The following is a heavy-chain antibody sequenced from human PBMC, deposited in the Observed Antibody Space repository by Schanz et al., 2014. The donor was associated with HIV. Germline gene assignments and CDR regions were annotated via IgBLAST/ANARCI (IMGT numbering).Heavy chain of an antibody. CDR1: GFTFSSYG. CDR2: ISYDGSNK. D-gene: IGHD3-22*01. Sequence: QVQLVESGGGVVQPGRSLRLSCAASGFTFSSYGMHWVRQAPGKGLEWVAVISYDGSNKYYADSVKGRFTISRDKSKNTLYLQMNSLRAEDTAVYYCAKDPNDREKAFDNWGQGTLVTVSS. J-gene: IGHJ4*02. V-gene: IGHV3-30*18. CDR3: AKDPNDREKAFDN.